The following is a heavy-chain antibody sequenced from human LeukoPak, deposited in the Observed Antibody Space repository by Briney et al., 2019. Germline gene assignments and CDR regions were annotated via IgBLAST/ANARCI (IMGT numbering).Heavy chain of an antibody. CDR3: ATVSPPHRGYSGYGPYYYYSMDV. D-gene: IGHD5-12*01. CDR2: FDPEDGET. J-gene: IGHJ6*02. Sequence: GASVKVSCKVSGYTLTELSMHWVRQAPGKGLEWMGGFDPEDGETIYAQKFQGRATMTEDTSTDTAYMELSSLRSEDTAVYYCATVSPPHRGYSGYGPYYYYSMDVWGQGTTVTVSS. V-gene: IGHV1-24*01. CDR1: GYTLTELS.